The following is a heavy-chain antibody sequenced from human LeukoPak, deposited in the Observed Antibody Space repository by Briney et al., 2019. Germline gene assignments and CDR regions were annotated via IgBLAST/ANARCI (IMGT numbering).Heavy chain of an antibody. Sequence: SETLSLTCTVSGGSISSGDYYWSWIRQPPGKGLEWIGYIYYSGSTYYNPSLKSRVTISVDTSKNQFSLKLSSVTAADTAVYYCARYGGSYGEAHGGYYFDYWGQGTLVTVSS. CDR2: IYYSGST. CDR3: ARYGGSYGEAHGGYYFDY. J-gene: IGHJ4*02. CDR1: GGSISSGDYY. D-gene: IGHD1-26*01. V-gene: IGHV4-30-4*01.